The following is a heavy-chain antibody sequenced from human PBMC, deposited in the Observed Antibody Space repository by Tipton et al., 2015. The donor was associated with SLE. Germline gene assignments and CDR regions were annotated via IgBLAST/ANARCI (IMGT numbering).Heavy chain of an antibody. J-gene: IGHJ4*02. V-gene: IGHV4-39*07. CDR3: ARGILEWSDY. CDR2: LSNSGIT. CDR1: GGSVSSPPYY. D-gene: IGHD3-3*01. Sequence: TLSLTCTVSGGSVSSPPYYWGWIRQPPGKGLEWIGSLSNSGITYYDPSLKSRVTMSADTSKNQFSLNLSSVTAADTAVYYCARGILEWSDYWGQGTLVTVSS.